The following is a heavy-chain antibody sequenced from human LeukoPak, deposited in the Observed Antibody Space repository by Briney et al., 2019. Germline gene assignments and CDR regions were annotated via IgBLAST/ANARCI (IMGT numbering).Heavy chain of an antibody. V-gene: IGHV3-53*01. CDR3: ARGGSGWSYYYYYAMDV. J-gene: IGHJ6*02. D-gene: IGHD6-19*01. Sequence: GGSLRLSCAASGFTVSSNYMSWVRQAPGKGLEWVSVIYSGGTTYYADSVKGRFTISRDNSKNTLYLQMNSLRAEDTAVYYSARGGSGWSYYYYYAMDVWGQGTTVTVSS. CDR2: IYSGGTT. CDR1: GFTVSSNY.